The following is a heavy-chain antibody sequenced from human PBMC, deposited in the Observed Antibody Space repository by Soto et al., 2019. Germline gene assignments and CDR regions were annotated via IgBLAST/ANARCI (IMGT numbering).Heavy chain of an antibody. Sequence: QVQLVQSGAEVKKSGSSVKVSCKAFGGTFKNYAISWVRQAPGQGLEWMGGIIPLFRTAHYAQKFQGRVTITADELTTTAYMELSSLRSEDTAVYFCARKSEMADKWNYEKDADYYYYAMYVWGQGTTVTVSS. D-gene: IGHD1-1*01. CDR1: GGTFKNYA. CDR3: ARKSEMADKWNYEKDADYYYYAMYV. V-gene: IGHV1-69*01. CDR2: IIPLFRTA. J-gene: IGHJ6*02.